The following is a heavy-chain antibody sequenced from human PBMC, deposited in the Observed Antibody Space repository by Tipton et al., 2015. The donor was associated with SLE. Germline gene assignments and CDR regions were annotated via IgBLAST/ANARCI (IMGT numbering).Heavy chain of an antibody. J-gene: IGHJ4*02. CDR2: VYFGGTT. D-gene: IGHD3-22*01. CDR3: ARGSYDSSGYALDF. CDR1: GGSFSDYY. Sequence: TLSLTCAVYGGSFSDYYWSWIRQPPGKGLEWIGSVYFGGTTYNNPSLKSRVAISVDMSKNQFSLRLASVTAADTAIYYCARGSYDSSGYALDFWGQGTLVAVSS. V-gene: IGHV4-34*11.